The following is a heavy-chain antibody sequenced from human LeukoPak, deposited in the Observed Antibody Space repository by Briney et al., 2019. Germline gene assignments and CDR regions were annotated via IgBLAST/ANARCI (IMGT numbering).Heavy chain of an antibody. J-gene: IGHJ4*02. V-gene: IGHV1-69*02. CDR3: AVTLEWYPKFDY. CDR1: GYTFTGYY. Sequence: SVKVSCKASGYTFTGYYMHWVRQAPGQGLEWMGRIIPILGIANYAQKFQGRVTITADKSTSTAYMELSSLRSEDTAVYYCAVTLEWYPKFDYWGQGTLVTVSS. D-gene: IGHD3-3*01. CDR2: IIPILGIA.